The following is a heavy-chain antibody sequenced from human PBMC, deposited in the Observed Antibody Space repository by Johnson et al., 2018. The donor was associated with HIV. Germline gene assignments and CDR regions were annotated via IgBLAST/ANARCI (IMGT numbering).Heavy chain of an antibody. Sequence: QVQLVESGGGVVQPGGSLRLSCAASGFTFSSYAMHWVRPAPGKGLEYVSAIYSGGSTYYADSVKGRFTVSRDNSKNTLYLQMNSLIHNDTAVYYCAGAVARGQWLADGYIWGQGTTVTVAS. V-gene: IGHV3-64*04. CDR1: GFTFSSYA. J-gene: IGHJ3*02. CDR3: AGAVARGQWLADGYI. D-gene: IGHD6-19*01. CDR2: IYSGGST.